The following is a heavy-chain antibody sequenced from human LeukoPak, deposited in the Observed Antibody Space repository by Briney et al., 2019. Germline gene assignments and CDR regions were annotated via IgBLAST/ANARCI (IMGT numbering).Heavy chain of an antibody. V-gene: IGHV4-34*01. J-gene: IGHJ6*03. D-gene: IGHD2-2*01. CDR3: ARVGVVVPAAMVMDV. CDR2: INHSGST. Sequence: SETLSLTCAVYGGSFSGYYWSWIRQPPGKGLEWIGEINHSGSTNYNPSLKSRVTISVDTSKNQFSLKLSSVTAADTAVYYCARVGVVVPAAMVMDVWGKGTTVTVSS. CDR1: GGSFSGYY.